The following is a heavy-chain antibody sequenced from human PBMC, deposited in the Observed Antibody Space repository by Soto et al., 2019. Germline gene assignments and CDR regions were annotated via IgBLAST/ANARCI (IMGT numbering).Heavy chain of an antibody. CDR2: IDPSGGST. J-gene: IGHJ4*02. CDR3: ARGRDGYNRFDY. CDR1: GYTFINYY. D-gene: IGHD5-12*01. Sequence: QVHLVQSGAEVKKPGASVKVSCKASGYTFINYYMHWVRRAPGQGLEWMGMIDPSGGSTKYAQNFQGRVPLTRDTFASTVDMELSSLRSEDTALYYCARGRDGYNRFDYWGQGTLVTVSS. V-gene: IGHV1-46*01.